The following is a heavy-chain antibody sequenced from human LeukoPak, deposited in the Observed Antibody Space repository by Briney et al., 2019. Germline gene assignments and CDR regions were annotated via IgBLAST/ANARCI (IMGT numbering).Heavy chain of an antibody. CDR1: GFTFSSYA. CDR2: ISGSGGST. Sequence: QPGGSLRLSCGASGFTFSSYAMSWVRQAPGKGLEWVSGISGSGGSTYYADSVKGRFTISRDNSKNTLYLQMNSLRAEDTAVYYCAKGYYDYVWGSYYFDYWGQGTLVTVSS. V-gene: IGHV3-23*01. CDR3: AKGYYDYVWGSYYFDY. D-gene: IGHD3-16*01. J-gene: IGHJ4*02.